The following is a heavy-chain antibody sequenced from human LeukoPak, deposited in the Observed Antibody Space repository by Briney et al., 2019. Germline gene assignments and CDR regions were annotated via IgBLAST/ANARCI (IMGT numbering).Heavy chain of an antibody. CDR1: GGSINNGDYY. V-gene: IGHV4-30-4*08. CDR2: IYYSGST. Sequence: SQTLSLTCTVYGGSINNGDYYWSWIRQPPGKGLEWIGYIYYSGSTYYIPSLKRRVTISVDTSKNQFSLKLTSVTAADTAVYYCARNYFFSMDVWGKGATVTVSS. J-gene: IGHJ6*03. CDR3: ARNYFFSMDV.